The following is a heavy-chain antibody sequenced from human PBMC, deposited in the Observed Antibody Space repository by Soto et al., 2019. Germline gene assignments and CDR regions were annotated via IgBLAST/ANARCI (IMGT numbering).Heavy chain of an antibody. CDR1: GFTFSDYY. CDR3: ARRTSTTSRYVDY. CDR2: IGPTGDFI. Sequence: QVQLVESGGGLVNPGRSLRLSCAASGFTFSDYYMSWMRQAPGKGLEWVSYIGPTGDFIYYADSVKGRFTISRDNAKNFLYLQMDTLRAEDTAVYYCARRTSTTSRYVDYWGQGVLVTVSS. J-gene: IGHJ4*02. V-gene: IGHV3-11*01.